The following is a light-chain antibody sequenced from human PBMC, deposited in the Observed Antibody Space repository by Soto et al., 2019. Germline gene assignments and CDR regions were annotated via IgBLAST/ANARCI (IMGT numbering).Light chain of an antibody. CDR1: QSINNL. V-gene: IGKV1-5*01. CDR2: DVS. Sequence: DIQMTQSPSTLSASVGDRVTINCRASQSINNLLAWYQQKPGKAPKFLIYDVSTLESGVPSRFSGSGSGTEFTLTISSLQSEDFAVYYCQQRTAWPPSITFGQGTRLEI. J-gene: IGKJ5*01. CDR3: QQRTAWPPSIT.